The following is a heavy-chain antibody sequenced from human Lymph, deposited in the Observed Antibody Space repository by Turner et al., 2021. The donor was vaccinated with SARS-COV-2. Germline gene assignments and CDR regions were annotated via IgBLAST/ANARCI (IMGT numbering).Heavy chain of an antibody. D-gene: IGHD1-1*01. CDR1: GFTFSSYA. J-gene: IGHJ3*02. Sequence: QVQLVESGGGVVQPGRSLRLSCAASGFTFSSYAMHWVRQAPGKGLEWVAVISDDGSNKYYADSVKDRFTISRDNSKNTLYLQMNSLRAEDTAVYYCAREGELEPSDAFDIWGQGTMVTVSS. V-gene: IGHV3-30-3*01. CDR3: AREGELEPSDAFDI. CDR2: ISDDGSNK.